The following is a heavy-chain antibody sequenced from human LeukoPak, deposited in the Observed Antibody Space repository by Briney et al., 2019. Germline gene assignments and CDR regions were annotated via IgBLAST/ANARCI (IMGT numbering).Heavy chain of an antibody. D-gene: IGHD5-12*01. J-gene: IGHJ3*02. CDR1: GYTLTGYY. Sequence: ASVKVSCKASGYTLTGYYMHWVRQAPGQGLEWMGWINPNSGGTNYAQKFQGRVTMTRDTSISTAYMELSRLRSDDTAVYYCARGTYSGYDTYDAFDIWGQGTMVTVSS. CDR2: INPNSGGT. V-gene: IGHV1-2*02. CDR3: ARGTYSGYDTYDAFDI.